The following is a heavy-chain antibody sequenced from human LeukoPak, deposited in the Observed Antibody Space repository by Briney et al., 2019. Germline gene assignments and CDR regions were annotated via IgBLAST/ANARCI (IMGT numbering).Heavy chain of an antibody. CDR3: AKTRGSDWYYFDY. J-gene: IGHJ4*02. Sequence: GGSLRLSCAASGFTFSSYAMSWVRQAPGKGLEWVSSISGGGGSTYHADSVKGRFTISRDNAKNSLYLQMNSLRAEDTALYYCAKTRGSDWYYFDYWGQGTLVTVSS. CDR2: ISGGGGST. V-gene: IGHV3-23*01. D-gene: IGHD6-19*01. CDR1: GFTFSSYA.